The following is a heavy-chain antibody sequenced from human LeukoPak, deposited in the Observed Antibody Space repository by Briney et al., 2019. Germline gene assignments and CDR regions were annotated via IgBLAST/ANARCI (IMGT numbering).Heavy chain of an antibody. D-gene: IGHD6-13*01. CDR3: ARAGAIAAAGPAYYYYGMDV. V-gene: IGHV4-59*01. Sequence: SETLSLTCTVSGGSISSYYWSWIRQPPGKGPEWIGYIYYSGSTNYNPSLKSRVTISVDTSKNQFSLKLSSVTAADAAVYYCARAGAIAAAGPAYYYYGMDVWGQGTTVTVSS. CDR1: GGSISSYY. J-gene: IGHJ6*02. CDR2: IYYSGST.